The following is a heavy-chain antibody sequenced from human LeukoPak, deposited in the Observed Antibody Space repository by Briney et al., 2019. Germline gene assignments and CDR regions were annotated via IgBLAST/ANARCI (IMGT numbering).Heavy chain of an antibody. D-gene: IGHD5-24*01. Sequence: KPSETLSLTCTVSGGSVSSYYWSWIRQPPGKGLEWIGYIYYSGSTNYNPSLKSRVTISVDTSKNQFSLKLSSVTAADTAVYYCVRGRDGYNPWGQGTLVTVSS. J-gene: IGHJ4*02. CDR1: GGSVSSYY. V-gene: IGHV4-59*02. CDR3: VRGRDGYNP. CDR2: IYYSGST.